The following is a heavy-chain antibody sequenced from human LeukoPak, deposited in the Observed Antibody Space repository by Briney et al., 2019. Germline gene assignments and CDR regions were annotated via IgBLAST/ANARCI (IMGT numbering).Heavy chain of an antibody. D-gene: IGHD6-19*01. CDR1: GFTFSSYA. CDR3: AKEPNHSGWYGAADY. J-gene: IGHJ4*02. Sequence: GGSLRLSCAASGFTFSSYAMSRVRQAPGKGLEWVSAISGSGGSTYYADSVKGRFTISRDNSKNTLYLQMNSLRAEDTAVYYCAKEPNHSGWYGAADYWGQGTLVTVSS. V-gene: IGHV3-23*01. CDR2: ISGSGGST.